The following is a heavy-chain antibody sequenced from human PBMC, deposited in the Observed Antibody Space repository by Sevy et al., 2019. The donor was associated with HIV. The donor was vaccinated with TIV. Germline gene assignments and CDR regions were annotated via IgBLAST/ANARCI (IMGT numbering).Heavy chain of an antibody. V-gene: IGHV3-49*03. Sequence: GGSLRLSCSASGFSFDNYVMNWFRQAPGKGLEWVGFIRSKLYGGTTEYAASVKGRFTIPRDDSKSIAYLQMNSLKTEDSGVYYCSRDRYGSQNDADDHWGQGTLVTVSS. J-gene: IGHJ5*02. CDR3: SRDRYGSQNDADDH. CDR1: GFSFDNYV. CDR2: IRSKLYGGTT. D-gene: IGHD3-10*01.